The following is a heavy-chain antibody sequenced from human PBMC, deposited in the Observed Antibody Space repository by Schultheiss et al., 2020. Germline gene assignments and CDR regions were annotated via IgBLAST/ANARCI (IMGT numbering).Heavy chain of an antibody. CDR1: GYSFTSYG. CDR2: IIPILGIA. Sequence: SVKVSCKASGYSFTSYGINWVRQAPGQGLEWMGRIIPILGIANYAQKFQGRVTITADKSTSTAYMELSSLRSEDTAVYYCARGEEQYYYDSSGSPYVWGKGTTVTVSS. J-gene: IGHJ6*04. D-gene: IGHD3-22*01. CDR3: ARGEEQYYYDSSGSPYV. V-gene: IGHV1-69*04.